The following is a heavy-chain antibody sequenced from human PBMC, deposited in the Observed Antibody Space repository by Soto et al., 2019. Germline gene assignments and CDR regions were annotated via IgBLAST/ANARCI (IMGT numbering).Heavy chain of an antibody. D-gene: IGHD3-22*01. Sequence: EVQLVESGGGLVKPGGSLRLSCAASGFTFSSYSMNWVRQAPGKGLEWVSSISSSSSYIYYADSVKGRFTISRDNDKNSLYLQMNSLRAEDTAVYYCARAPYYYDSRGYWAYWGQGTLVTVSS. V-gene: IGHV3-21*01. CDR3: ARAPYYYDSRGYWAY. CDR2: ISSSSSYI. J-gene: IGHJ4*02. CDR1: GFTFSSYS.